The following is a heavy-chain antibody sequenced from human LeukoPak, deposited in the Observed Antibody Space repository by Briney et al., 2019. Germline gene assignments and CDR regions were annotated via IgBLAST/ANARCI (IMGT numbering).Heavy chain of an antibody. CDR3: ARDIIRVGGYWGCWFDP. CDR1: GGTFSSYA. D-gene: IGHD2-21*01. V-gene: IGHV1-69*05. J-gene: IGHJ5*02. CDR2: IIPIFGTA. Sequence: ASVKVSCKASGGTFSSYAISWVRQAPGQGLEWMGGIIPIFGTANYAQKFQGRVTITTDESTSTAYMELSSLRSEDTAVYYRARDIIRVGGYWGCWFDPWGQGTLVTVSS.